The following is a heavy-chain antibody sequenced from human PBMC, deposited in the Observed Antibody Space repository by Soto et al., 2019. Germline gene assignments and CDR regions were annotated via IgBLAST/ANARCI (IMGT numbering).Heavy chain of an antibody. J-gene: IGHJ1*01. CDR3: ASLAQYYDFWSCYYLPQH. CDR2: IIPIFGTA. D-gene: IGHD3-3*01. V-gene: IGHV1-69*01. Sequence: SVKPSCEASGVTISSYAISWVRQATEQGLEWMGGIIPIFGTANYAQKFQGRVTITADESTSTAYMELSSLRSEDTAVYYCASLAQYYDFWSCYYLPQHWGQGTLVTVSS. CDR1: GVTISSYA.